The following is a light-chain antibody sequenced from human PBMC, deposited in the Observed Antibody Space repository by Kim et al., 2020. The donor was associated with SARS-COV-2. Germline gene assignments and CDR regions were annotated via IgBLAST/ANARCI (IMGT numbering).Light chain of an antibody. CDR3: NSRDSSGNQV. CDR2: GKN. Sequence: SSELTQDPAVSVALGQTVRITCQGDSLRSYYASWYQQKPGQAPVLVIYGKNNRPSGIPDRFSGSSSGNTASLTITGAHAEDEADYYCNSRDSSGNQVFGGGTKLTVL. J-gene: IGLJ3*02. CDR1: SLRSYY. V-gene: IGLV3-19*01.